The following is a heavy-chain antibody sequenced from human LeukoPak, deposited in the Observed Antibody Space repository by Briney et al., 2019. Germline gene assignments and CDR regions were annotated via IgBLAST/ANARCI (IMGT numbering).Heavy chain of an antibody. D-gene: IGHD3-10*01. CDR2: MNPNSGNT. J-gene: IGHJ4*02. V-gene: IGHV1-8*01. CDR1: GYTFTSYD. Sequence: ASVKVSCKASGYTFTSYDINWVRQATGQGLEWMGWMNPNSGNTGYAQKFQGRVTMTRNTSISTTYLELSSLRSEDTAIYYCATRIRGVIYWGQGTLVTFSS. CDR3: ATRIRGVIY.